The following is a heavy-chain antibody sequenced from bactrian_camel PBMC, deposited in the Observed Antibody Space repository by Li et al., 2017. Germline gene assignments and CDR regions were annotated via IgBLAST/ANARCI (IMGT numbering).Heavy chain of an antibody. CDR2: INSGGGST. CDR1: GFTFSGSD. CDR3: VNGASDVGYNY. J-gene: IGHJ4*01. D-gene: IGHD3*01. Sequence: QLVESGGGLVQPGGSLTLSCAASGFTFSGSDMKWLRQAPGKGLEWVSYINSGGGSTFYAEHVKGQFTISRDNAKNTLYLQLNSTKTEDTAMYYCVNGASDVGYNYWGQGTQVTVS. V-gene: IGHV3S40*01.